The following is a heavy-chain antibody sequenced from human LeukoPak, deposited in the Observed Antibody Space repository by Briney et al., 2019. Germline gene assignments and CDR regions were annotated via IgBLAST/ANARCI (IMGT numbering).Heavy chain of an antibody. V-gene: IGHV4-59*01. CDR3: ARALGYYDSSGYTDAFDI. Sequence: PSETLSLTCTVSGGSISIYYWSWIRQPPGKGLEWIGYIYYSGSTNYNPSLKSRVTISVDTPKNQFSLKLSSVTAADTAVYYCARALGYYDSSGYTDAFDIWGQGTMVTVSS. CDR1: GGSISIYY. J-gene: IGHJ3*02. CDR2: IYYSGST. D-gene: IGHD3-22*01.